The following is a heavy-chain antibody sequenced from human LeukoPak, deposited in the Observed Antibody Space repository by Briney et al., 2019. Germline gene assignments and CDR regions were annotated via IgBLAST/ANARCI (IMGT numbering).Heavy chain of an antibody. J-gene: IGHJ6*03. CDR1: GYSISSGYY. D-gene: IGHD3-3*01. V-gene: IGHV4-38-2*02. Sequence: SETLSLTCTVSGYSISSGYYWGWIRQPPGKGLEWIGSIYHSGSTYYNPSLKSRVTISIDTSKNQFSLKLTSVTAADTAVYYCARGLKGRYPSINKIWSGYSQTYDYYYMDVWDKGTTVTVSS. CDR2: IYHSGST. CDR3: ARGLKGRYPSINKIWSGYSQTYDYYYMDV.